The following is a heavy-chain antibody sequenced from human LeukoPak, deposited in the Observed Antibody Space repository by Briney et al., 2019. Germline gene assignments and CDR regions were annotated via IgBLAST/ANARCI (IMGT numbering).Heavy chain of an antibody. CDR2: IKSDGTKE. CDR1: GFIFSNFW. D-gene: IGHD4-17*01. CDR3: VRDPHYGDFDY. J-gene: IGHJ4*02. Sequence: GGSLRLSCAAPGFIFSNFWMAWVRRAPGKGLEWVANIKSDGTKEYYVDSVRGRFTISRDNGKNSLYLQMNSLTADDTAVYYCVRDPHYGDFDYWGQGTLVTVSS. V-gene: IGHV3-7*03.